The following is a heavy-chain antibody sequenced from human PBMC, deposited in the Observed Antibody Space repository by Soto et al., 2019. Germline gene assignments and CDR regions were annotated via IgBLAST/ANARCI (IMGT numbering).Heavy chain of an antibody. Sequence: QVQLVQSGAEVKKPGSSVKVSCKASGGTFSSYTISWVRQAPGQGLEWMGRIIPILGIANYAQKFQGRVTITADKSTSTAYMELSSLRSEDTAVYYCASYSGYAVGSDYWGQGTLVTVSS. CDR3: ASYSGYAVGSDY. CDR1: GGTFSSYT. CDR2: IIPILGIA. D-gene: IGHD5-12*01. V-gene: IGHV1-69*02. J-gene: IGHJ4*02.